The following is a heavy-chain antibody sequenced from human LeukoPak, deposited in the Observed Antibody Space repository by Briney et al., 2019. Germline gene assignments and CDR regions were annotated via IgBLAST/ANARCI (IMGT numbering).Heavy chain of an antibody. Sequence: GRSLRLSCVASGFTFSNYAMTWVRQAPGKGLEWVSSILGSGDSTYYADSVKGRFTISRHNSKRTLFLQMNSLIVEATAVYYCAKDPFAFRLGAFDSWGQGTMVTVSS. J-gene: IGHJ3*01. CDR2: ILGSGDST. D-gene: IGHD3-16*01. CDR3: AKDPFAFRLGAFDS. V-gene: IGHV3-23*01. CDR1: GFTFSNYA.